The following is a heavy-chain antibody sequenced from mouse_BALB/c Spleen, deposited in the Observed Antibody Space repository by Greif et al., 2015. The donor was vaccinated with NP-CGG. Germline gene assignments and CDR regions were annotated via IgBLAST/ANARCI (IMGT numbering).Heavy chain of an antibody. V-gene: IGHV5-9-3*01. D-gene: IGHD4-1*01. Sequence: EVKLMESGGGLVKPGGSLKLSCAASGFTFSSYAMSWVRQTPEKRLEWVATISSGGSYTYYPDSVKGRFTISRDNAKNTLYLQMSSLRSEDTAMYYCANDWEFAYWGQGTLVTVSA. CDR3: ANDWEFAY. CDR1: GFTFSSYA. J-gene: IGHJ3*01. CDR2: ISSGGSYT.